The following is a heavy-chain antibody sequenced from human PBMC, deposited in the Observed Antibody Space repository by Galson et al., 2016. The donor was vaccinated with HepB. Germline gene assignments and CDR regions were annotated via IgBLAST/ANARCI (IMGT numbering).Heavy chain of an antibody. Sequence: SLRLSCAASGFTFSSCAMSWVRQAPGKGLEWISTVGGAGTTYYADSVKGRFTLSRDNSKNTLFLQMNSLRAEDTAVYYCAKVPHRWRSGSFYFDYWGQGTLVTVSS. J-gene: IGHJ4*02. V-gene: IGHV3-23*01. CDR3: AKVPHRWRSGSFYFDY. CDR1: GFTFSSCA. CDR2: VGGAGTT. D-gene: IGHD3-3*01.